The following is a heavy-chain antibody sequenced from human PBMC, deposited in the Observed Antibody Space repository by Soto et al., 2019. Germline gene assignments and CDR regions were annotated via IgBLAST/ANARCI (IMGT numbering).Heavy chain of an antibody. D-gene: IGHD3-16*01. J-gene: IGHJ4*02. CDR2: IYWDDDK. CDR1: GFSLSSSGVG. V-gene: IGHV2-5*02. CDR3: VHLLTGGRFDS. Sequence: QITLKESGPSLVKPTETLTLTCTFSGFSLSSSGVGVAWIRQPPGKPLEWLAFIYWDDDKYTSPSLKSRLTITKDTSKNQAVLLMTNMDPVDTATYFCVHLLTGGRFDSWGQGTLVTVSS.